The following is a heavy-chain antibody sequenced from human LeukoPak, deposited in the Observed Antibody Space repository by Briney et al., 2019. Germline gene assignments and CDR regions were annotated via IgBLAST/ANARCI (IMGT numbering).Heavy chain of an antibody. J-gene: IGHJ4*02. CDR1: GFIFSSYG. CDR3: ARDPGDY. CDR2: ISYDGSNK. V-gene: IGHV3-30*03. Sequence: SGGSLRLSCAASGFIFSSYGIHWVRQAPGKGLEWVAVISYDGSNKYYADSVKGRFTISRDNSKNTLYLQMNSLRAEDTAVYYCARDPGDYWGQGTLVTVSS.